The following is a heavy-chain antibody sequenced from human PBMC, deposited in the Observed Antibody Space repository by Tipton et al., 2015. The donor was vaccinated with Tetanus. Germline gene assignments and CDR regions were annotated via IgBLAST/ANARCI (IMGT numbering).Heavy chain of an antibody. CDR3: ARRSYCSSSRCFDAFDL. CDR1: GGSVRSGSYS. D-gene: IGHD2-2*01. V-gene: IGHV4-61*01. CDR2: VSYSGRT. Sequence: GLAKPSETLSLTCTVSGGSVRSGSYSWNWIRQPPGKGLEWLAYVSYSGRTNSNYSLKSRITVSQDTSKKQFSLRLTSVTAADTAVYYCARRSYCSSSRCFDAFDLWGQGTMVTVSS. J-gene: IGHJ3*01.